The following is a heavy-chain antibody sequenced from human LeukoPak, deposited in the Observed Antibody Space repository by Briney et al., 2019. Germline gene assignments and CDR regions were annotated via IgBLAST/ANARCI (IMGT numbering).Heavy chain of an antibody. CDR2: VSSSGSTI. CDR3: ARDRKSTGYSSSWPKFDY. CDR1: GFTFSDYY. Sequence: GGSLRLSCAASGFTFSDYYMSWIRQAPGKGLEWVSYVSSSGSTIYYADSVKGRFTISRDNAKNSLYLQMNSLRAEDTAVYYCARDRKSTGYSSSWPKFDYWGQGTLVTVSS. V-gene: IGHV3-11*01. D-gene: IGHD6-13*01. J-gene: IGHJ4*02.